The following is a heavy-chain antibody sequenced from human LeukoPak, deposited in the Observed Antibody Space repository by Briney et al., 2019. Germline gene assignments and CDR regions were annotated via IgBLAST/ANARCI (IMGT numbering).Heavy chain of an antibody. D-gene: IGHD2-15*01. V-gene: IGHV4-59*06. CDR1: GGSISGYY. J-gene: IGHJ4*02. Sequence: SETLSLTCSVSGGSISGYYWSWLRQPPGKGLEWIGFIYYSGSTYYNPSLKSRVTISVDTSKNHFSLKVSSVTAADTAVYYCARWSPNYFDYWGQGTLVTVSS. CDR2: IYYSGST. CDR3: ARWSPNYFDY.